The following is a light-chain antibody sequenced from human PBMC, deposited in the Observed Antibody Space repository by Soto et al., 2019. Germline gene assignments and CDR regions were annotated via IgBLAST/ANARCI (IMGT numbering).Light chain of an antibody. CDR3: QSYDNGLSGV. Sequence: QSVLTQPPSVSGAPGQRVTISCTGSNSNIGAPYDVHWYQQLPGTAPKLLISANNNRPSGVPDRFSGSKSGTSASLAIAGLKAEDEATYYCQSYDNGLSGVFGGGTKLTVL. CDR2: ANN. V-gene: IGLV1-40*01. CDR1: NSNIGAPYD. J-gene: IGLJ2*01.